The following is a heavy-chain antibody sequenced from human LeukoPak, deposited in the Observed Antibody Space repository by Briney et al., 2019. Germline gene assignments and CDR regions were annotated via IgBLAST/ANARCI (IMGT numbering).Heavy chain of an antibody. CDR3: AKTSNYFDN. CDR1: GFSFSSHW. V-gene: IGHV3-7*01. J-gene: IGHJ4*02. Sequence: GGSLRLSCAASGFSFSSHWMSWIRQAPGKGLEWVASIKKDGSAADYVDSLKGRLTISRDNAKSSLVLQINSLRAEDTAVYYCAKTSNYFDNWGQGTLVTVSA. CDR2: IKKDGSAA.